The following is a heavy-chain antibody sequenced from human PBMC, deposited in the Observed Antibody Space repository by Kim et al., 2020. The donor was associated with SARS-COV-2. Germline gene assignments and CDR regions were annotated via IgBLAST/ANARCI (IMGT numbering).Heavy chain of an antibody. D-gene: IGHD6-13*01. CDR3: ASSWDSRRDY. J-gene: IGHJ4*02. CDR2: ST. V-gene: IGHV3-23*01. Sequence: STYYADSVKGRFTISRDNSKNTLYLQMNSLRAEDTAVYYCASSWDSRRDYWGQGTLVTVSS.